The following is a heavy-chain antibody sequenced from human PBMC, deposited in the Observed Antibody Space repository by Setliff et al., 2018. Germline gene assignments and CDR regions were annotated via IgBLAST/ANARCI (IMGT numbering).Heavy chain of an antibody. CDR1: GDTFSTYA. V-gene: IGHV1-18*01. D-gene: IGHD2-8*01. J-gene: IGHJ4*02. CDR2: ISAYNGKT. CDR3: LRLVRYCTKIACQATSGDEV. Sequence: ASVKVSCKASGDTFSTYALSWVRQAPGQGLEWVGWISAYNGKTYSAQKFQDRVTLTTHTSTNMGYLELRDLRSDDTAVYYCLRLVRYCTKIACQATSGDEVWGLGTLVTVSS.